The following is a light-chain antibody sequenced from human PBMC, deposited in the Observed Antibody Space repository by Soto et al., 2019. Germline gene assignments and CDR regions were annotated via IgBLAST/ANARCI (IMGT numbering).Light chain of an antibody. CDR3: QQYNSYSLT. V-gene: IGKV1-5*01. Sequence: DIKMTQSPSTPSAPGGDSVTITCRASQSISSWLAWDQQKRGKAPKLLIYDAARLESGVPSRFSGSESGTKFSLTISSLQPDDFATYYCQQYNSYSLTIGGGTK. CDR1: QSISSW. J-gene: IGKJ4*01. CDR2: DAA.